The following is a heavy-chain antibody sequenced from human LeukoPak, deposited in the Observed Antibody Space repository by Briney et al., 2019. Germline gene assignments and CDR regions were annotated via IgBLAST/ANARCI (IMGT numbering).Heavy chain of an antibody. D-gene: IGHD3-16*02. V-gene: IGHV7-4-1*02. CDR3: ARGVRLGVLSVYEGF. J-gene: IGHJ4*02. Sequence: GESLKISCKGSGYTFNSYAINWVRQAPGQGLEWMGWINTNTGNPKYVQGFTGRFVFSLDTSVNTAYLEINSLKAEDSAVYYCARGVRLGVLSVYEGFWGQGTLVTVSS. CDR2: INTNTGNP. CDR1: GYTFNSYA.